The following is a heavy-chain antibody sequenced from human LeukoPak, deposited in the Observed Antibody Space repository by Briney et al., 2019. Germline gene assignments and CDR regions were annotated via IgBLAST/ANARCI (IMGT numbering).Heavy chain of an antibody. J-gene: IGHJ4*02. CDR3: ARDFLLQSEGLFDY. D-gene: IGHD4-11*01. Sequence: SETLSLTCTVSGGSISSYYWSWIRQPAGKGMEWIGRFYISGSTNYNPSLKSRVTMSVDTSKNQFSLRLNSVTAADTAVYYCARDFLLQSEGLFDYWGQGTLVTVSS. V-gene: IGHV4-4*07. CDR1: GGSISSYY. CDR2: FYISGST.